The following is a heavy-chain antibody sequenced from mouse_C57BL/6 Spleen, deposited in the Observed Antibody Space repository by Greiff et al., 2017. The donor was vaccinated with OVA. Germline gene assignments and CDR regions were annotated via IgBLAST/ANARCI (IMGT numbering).Heavy chain of an antibody. CDR3: ARYRTGRYFDV. CDR1: GYAFSSSW. D-gene: IGHD4-1*01. Sequence: QVQLQQSGPELVKPGASVKISCKASGYAFSSSWMNWVKQRPGKGLEWIGRIYPGGGVTNYNGKFKGKATLTVDKSSSTAYMQLSSLTAEDSAVYFVARYRTGRYFDVGGTGTTVTVSS. V-gene: IGHV1-82*01. J-gene: IGHJ1*03. CDR2: IYPGGGVT.